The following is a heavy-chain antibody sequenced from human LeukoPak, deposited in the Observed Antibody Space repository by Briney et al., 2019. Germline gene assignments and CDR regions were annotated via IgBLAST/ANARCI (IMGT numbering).Heavy chain of an antibody. CDR3: ARETLSPGWFDP. D-gene: IGHD1-14*01. CDR2: IYTSGST. J-gene: IGHJ5*02. CDR1: GGSISSYY. Sequence: SETLSLTCTVSGGSISSYYCSWIRQPAGKGLEWIGRIYTSGSTNYNPSLKSRVTMSADTSKNQFSLKLSSVTAADTAVYYCARETLSPGWFDPWGQGTMVTVSS. V-gene: IGHV4-4*07.